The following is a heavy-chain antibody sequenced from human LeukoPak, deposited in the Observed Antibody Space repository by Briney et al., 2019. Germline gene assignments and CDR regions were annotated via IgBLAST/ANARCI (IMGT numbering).Heavy chain of an antibody. CDR1: GFTFSSYA. J-gene: IGHJ4*02. D-gene: IGHD5-18*01. Sequence: GGSLRLSCAASGFTFSSYAMSWVRQAPGKGLEWVSAISGSGGSTYCADSVKGRFTISRDNSKNTLYLQMNSLRAEDTAVYYCAKVSSYGLTIDYWGQGTLVTVSS. CDR3: AKVSSYGLTIDY. V-gene: IGHV3-23*01. CDR2: ISGSGGST.